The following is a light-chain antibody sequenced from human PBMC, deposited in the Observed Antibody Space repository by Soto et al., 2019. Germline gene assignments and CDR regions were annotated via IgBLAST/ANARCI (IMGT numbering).Light chain of an antibody. Sequence: ERVLTQSPGTLALSPGERSTLSCVAIQSVSKNNVDWYQQKPGRSPRLLIFGACISAPGIPDRFTGSGSGTDFTLTISRLEDEDFALYYCQYYGSSDPITFGQGTRLEIK. J-gene: IGKJ5*01. V-gene: IGKV3-20*01. CDR1: QSVSKNN. CDR3: QYYGSSDPIT. CDR2: GAC.